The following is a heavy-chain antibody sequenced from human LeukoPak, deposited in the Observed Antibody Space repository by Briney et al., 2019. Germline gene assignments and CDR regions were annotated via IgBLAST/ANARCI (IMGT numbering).Heavy chain of an antibody. CDR3: ARVRRDTSGWYDDV. CDR2: IWYDGSEK. CDR1: RFTFRNFG. Sequence: GGSLRLSCTASRFTFRNFGMHWVRQAPGKGLEWVAVIWYDGSEKYYADSVKGRFTISRDNSKNTLYLQMNSLRAEDTAIHYCARVRRDTSGWYDDVWGQGTTVIVSS. D-gene: IGHD6-19*01. J-gene: IGHJ6*02. V-gene: IGHV3-33*01.